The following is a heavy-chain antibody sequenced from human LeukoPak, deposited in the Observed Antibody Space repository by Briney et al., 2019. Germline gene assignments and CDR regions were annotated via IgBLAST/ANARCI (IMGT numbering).Heavy chain of an antibody. Sequence: GGSLRLSCAASGFTFSSYSMNWVRQAPGKGLELVSYISSSGSTIYYADSVKGRFTISRDNAKNSLYLQMNSLRAEDTAVYYCARGFGGWYAFDIWGQGTMVTVSS. CDR1: GFTFSSYS. CDR2: ISSSGSTI. V-gene: IGHV3-48*04. J-gene: IGHJ3*02. D-gene: IGHD4-23*01. CDR3: ARGFGGWYAFDI.